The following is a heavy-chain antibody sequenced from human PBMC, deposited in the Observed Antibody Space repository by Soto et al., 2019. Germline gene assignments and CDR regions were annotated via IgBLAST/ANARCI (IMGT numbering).Heavy chain of an antibody. CDR1: VGSISSYY. CDR2: IYYSGST. D-gene: IGHD1-26*01. CDR3: ARGGAETFDY. V-gene: IGHV4-59*01. J-gene: IGHJ4*02. Sequence: SETLYLTCTVSVGSISSYYWSWIRQPPGKGLEWIGYIYYSGSTNYNPSLRSRVTISVDTSKNQFSLKLTSVTAADTAVYYCARGGAETFDYWGQGTLVTVSS.